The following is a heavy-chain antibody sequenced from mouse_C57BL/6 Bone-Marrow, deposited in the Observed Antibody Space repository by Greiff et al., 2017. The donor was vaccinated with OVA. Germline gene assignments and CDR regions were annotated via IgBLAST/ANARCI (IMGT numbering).Heavy chain of an antibody. J-gene: IGHJ4*01. Sequence: QVQLQQSGAELARPGASVKLSCKASGYTFTSYGISWVKQSTGQGLEWIGEIYPRSGNHYDNEKFKVKATLTADKSSSTAYMELRSLSSVDSAVYFCSRHILMDYWGQGTSVTVSS. CDR1: GYTFTSYG. CDR3: SRHILMDY. V-gene: IGHV1-81*01. CDR2: IYPRSGNH.